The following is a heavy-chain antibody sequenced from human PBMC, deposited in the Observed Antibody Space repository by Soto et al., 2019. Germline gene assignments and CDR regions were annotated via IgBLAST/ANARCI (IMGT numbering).Heavy chain of an antibody. D-gene: IGHD2-2*01. CDR1: GFTFSSYG. CDR2: IWYDGSNK. V-gene: IGHV3-33*01. CDR3: ARDLCKGQLCLYFDY. Sequence: GGSLRLSCAASGFTFSSYGMHWVRQAPGKGLEWVAVIWYDGSNKYYADSVKGRFTISRDNSKNTLYLQMNSLRAEDTAVYYCARDLCKGQLCLYFDYWGQGTLVTVSS. J-gene: IGHJ4*02.